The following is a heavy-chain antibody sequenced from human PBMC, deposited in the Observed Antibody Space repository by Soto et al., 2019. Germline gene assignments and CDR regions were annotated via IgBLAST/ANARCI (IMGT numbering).Heavy chain of an antibody. J-gene: IGHJ4*02. Sequence: PGGSLRLSCAASGFTFNNYWMHWVRQAPGKGLVWVSRIKTDGSSPCYADFVEGRFTISSDNAKNTLYLQMHSLRVEDTAVYYCARDRIAGSGSCDNWGQGTLVTVSS. CDR3: ARDRIAGSGSCDN. CDR1: GFTFNNYW. V-gene: IGHV3-74*01. D-gene: IGHD3-10*01. CDR2: IKTDGSSP.